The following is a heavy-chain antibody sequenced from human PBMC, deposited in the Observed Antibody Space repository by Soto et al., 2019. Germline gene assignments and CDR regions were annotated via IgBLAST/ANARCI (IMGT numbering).Heavy chain of an antibody. CDR2: ITTEGGTT. J-gene: IGHJ4*02. CDR1: GFTLSSST. V-gene: IGHV3-64D*06. Sequence: GGTLRLSCSASGFTLSSSTMHWVRQAPGKGLEYVSAITTEGGTTYYADSVKGRFTISRDNSKNTLYLQMSSLRPEDTAVYYCVKIGYSYGKDTDYWGRGTLVTVSS. D-gene: IGHD5-18*01. CDR3: VKIGYSYGKDTDY.